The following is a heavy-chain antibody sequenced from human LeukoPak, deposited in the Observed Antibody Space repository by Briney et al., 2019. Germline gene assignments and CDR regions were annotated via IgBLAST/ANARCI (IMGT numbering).Heavy chain of an antibody. CDR1: GYTFTGYY. CDR3: ARESLGAVAGTEYFDY. CDR2: INPNSGGT. J-gene: IGHJ4*02. V-gene: IGHV1-2*02. D-gene: IGHD6-19*01. Sequence: ASVKVSCKASGYTFTGYYMHWVRQAPGQGLEWMGWINPNSGGTNYAQKFQGRVTMTRDTSISTAYMELSRLRSDDTAVYYCARESLGAVAGTEYFDYWGQGTLVTVSS.